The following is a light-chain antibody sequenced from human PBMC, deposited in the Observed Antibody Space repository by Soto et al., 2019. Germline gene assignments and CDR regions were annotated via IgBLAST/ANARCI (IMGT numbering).Light chain of an antibody. J-gene: IGKJ4*01. CDR1: QSIGSD. CDR3: QQYNNWPFT. CDR2: GAS. Sequence: EIVMTQSPVTLSVSPGERATLSCRASQSIGSDLAWYQQKPGQTPRLLIYGASTRATGIPVRFSGSGSGREFTLTIISLQSEDFAVYYCQQYNNWPFTFGGGTKVEVK. V-gene: IGKV3-15*01.